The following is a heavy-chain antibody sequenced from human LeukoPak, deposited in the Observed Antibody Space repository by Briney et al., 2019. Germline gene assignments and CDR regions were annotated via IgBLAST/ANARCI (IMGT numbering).Heavy chain of an antibody. CDR2: INPNSGGT. CDR1: GYTFTGYY. Sequence: ASVKVSCKASGYTFTGYYMHWVRQAPGQGLEWMGWINPNSGGTNYAQKFQSRVTMTRDTSISTAYMELSRLRSDDTAVYYCARGCSGGSCYEGYYYYYGMDVWGQGTTVTVSS. D-gene: IGHD2-15*01. V-gene: IGHV1-2*02. CDR3: ARGCSGGSCYEGYYYYYGMDV. J-gene: IGHJ6*02.